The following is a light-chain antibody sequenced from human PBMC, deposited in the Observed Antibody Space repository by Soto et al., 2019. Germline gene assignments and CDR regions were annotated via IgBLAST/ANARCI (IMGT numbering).Light chain of an antibody. CDR3: SSYAGSNNHVV. CDR1: SSDVGGYNY. V-gene: IGLV2-8*01. Sequence: QSALTQPPSASGSPGQSVTISCTGTSSDVGGYNYVSWYQQHPGKAPKLMIYEVSKRPSGVPDRFSGSKSGNTASLTVSGLQAEDEADYYCSSYAGSNNHVVFGGGNKLTVL. J-gene: IGLJ2*01. CDR2: EVS.